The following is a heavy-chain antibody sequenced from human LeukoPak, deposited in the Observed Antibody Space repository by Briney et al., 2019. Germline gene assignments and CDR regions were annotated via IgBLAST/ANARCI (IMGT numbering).Heavy chain of an antibody. CDR3: ATDRGWRTSGYYLYYFEY. CDR2: ISSSSSTI. V-gene: IGHV3-48*01. J-gene: IGHJ4*02. D-gene: IGHD3-3*01. CDR1: GFTFSSHS. Sequence: PGGSLRLSCAASGFTFSSHSMNWVRQAPGKGLEWVSYISSSSSTIYYADSVKGRFTISRDNAKNSLYLQMSSLRAEDTAVYYCATDRGWRTSGYYLYYFEYWGQGTLVTFSS.